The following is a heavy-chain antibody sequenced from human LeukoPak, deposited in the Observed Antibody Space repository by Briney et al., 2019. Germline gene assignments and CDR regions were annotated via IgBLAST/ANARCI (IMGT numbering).Heavy chain of an antibody. CDR1: GDSITSRNSY. D-gene: IGHD1-1*01. J-gene: IGHJ6*03. Sequence: SETLSLTCTVSGDSITSRNSYWVWIRQTPGKGLEWLGSVYFSGSAYYNMSLERRLTITVDTSKNQFSLKLKSVIAADTAVYFCARRLFGGSTGVYFYYYMDVWGKGTTVAVSS. CDR3: ARRLFGGSTGVYFYYYMDV. V-gene: IGHV4-39*01. CDR2: VYFSGSA.